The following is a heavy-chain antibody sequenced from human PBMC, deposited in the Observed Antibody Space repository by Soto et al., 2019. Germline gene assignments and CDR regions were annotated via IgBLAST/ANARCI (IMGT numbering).Heavy chain of an antibody. CDR2: IVTYNNHT. CDR1: GYTFTKYG. Sequence: QVQLVQSGAEVKKPGASVKVSCKASGYTFTKYGITWVRQAPGQDFEWMGWIVTYNNHTKYTEKLQGRVTLTTDTSTTTAYMELKSLRSDDTAVYYCARDLWSGQSLDYWGQGTLVTVSS. D-gene: IGHD3-3*01. J-gene: IGHJ4*02. V-gene: IGHV1-18*01. CDR3: ARDLWSGQSLDY.